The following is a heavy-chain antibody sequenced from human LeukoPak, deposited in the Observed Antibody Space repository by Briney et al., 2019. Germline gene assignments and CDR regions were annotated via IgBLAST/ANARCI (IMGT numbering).Heavy chain of an antibody. CDR2: ISGSGGST. V-gene: IGHV3-23*01. CDR1: GFTFSSYA. J-gene: IGHJ6*02. Sequence: AGGSLRLSCAASGFTFSSYAMSWVRQAPGKGLEWVSAISGSGGSTYYADSVKGRFTISRDNSKNTLYLQMNSLRAEDTAVYYCATLIGPYYYYGMDVWGQGTTVTVSS. CDR3: ATLIGPYYYYGMDV. D-gene: IGHD3-16*01.